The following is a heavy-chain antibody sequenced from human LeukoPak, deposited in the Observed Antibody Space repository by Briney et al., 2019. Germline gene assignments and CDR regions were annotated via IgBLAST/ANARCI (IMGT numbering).Heavy chain of an antibody. CDR1: GFTFSSYD. CDR2: TSSSSSTI. CDR3: ARLRYYGMDV. V-gene: IGHV3-48*04. Sequence: GGSLRLSCAASGFTFSSYDMSWVRQAPGKGLEWVSYTSSSSSTIYYADSVESRFTISRDNAKNSLYLQMNSLRAEDTAVYYCARLRYYGMDVWGQGTTVTVSS. J-gene: IGHJ6*02.